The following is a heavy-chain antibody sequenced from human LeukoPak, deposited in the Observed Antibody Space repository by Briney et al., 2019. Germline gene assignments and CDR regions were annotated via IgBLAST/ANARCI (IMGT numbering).Heavy chain of an antibody. CDR1: EFSVGSNY. Sequence: GGSLRLSCAASEFSVGSNYVTWVRHAPGKGLEWVSLIYSGGSTYYADSVKGRFTISRDNSKNTLYLQMNSLRAEDTAVYYCARGPSGYYNTGGQGTLVTVSS. J-gene: IGHJ4*02. CDR2: IYSGGST. V-gene: IGHV3-66*01. CDR3: ARGPSGYYNT. D-gene: IGHD5-12*01.